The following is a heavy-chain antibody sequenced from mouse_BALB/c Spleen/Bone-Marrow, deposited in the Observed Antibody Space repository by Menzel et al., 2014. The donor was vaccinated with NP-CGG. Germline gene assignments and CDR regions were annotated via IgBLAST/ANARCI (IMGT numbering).Heavy chain of an antibody. CDR3: AGYDYDGYFDY. V-gene: IGHV2-9*02. J-gene: IGHJ2*01. Sequence: VQLQQSGPGLVAPSQSLSITCTVSGFSLTRYGVHWVRQPPGKGLEWLGVIWAGGNINYNSDLMSRQSISKDNSKSLVFLKMTSLQTDDTAMYYCAGYDYDGYFDYWGQGTPLTVSS. CDR2: IWAGGNI. CDR1: GFSLTRYG. D-gene: IGHD2-4*01.